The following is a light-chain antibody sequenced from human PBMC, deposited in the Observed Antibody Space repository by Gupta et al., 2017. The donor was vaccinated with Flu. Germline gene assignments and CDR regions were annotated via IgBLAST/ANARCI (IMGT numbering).Light chain of an antibody. Sequence: TVTLTCVLNSVSVSTNHYPSWHQQLPCQPPRTLIYSTNSRSSGVPDRFFGSILGNKAALTSTGTLADDESDYYCALYVGSGISVFGGGTKLTVL. CDR1: SVSVSTNHY. J-gene: IGLJ3*02. CDR2: STN. CDR3: ALYVGSGISV. V-gene: IGLV8-61*01.